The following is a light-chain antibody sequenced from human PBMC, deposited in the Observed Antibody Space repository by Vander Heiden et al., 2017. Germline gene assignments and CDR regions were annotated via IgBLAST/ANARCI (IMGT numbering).Light chain of an antibody. CDR3: QQSDSTPQT. CDR1: QSISSY. Sequence: DIQMTQSPSSLSASVGDRVTITCRASQSISSYLNWYQQKPGKAPKLLIYAASTLQSGVPSRFSGSASGADFTLTISRLQPEDFATYFCQQSDSTPQTFGQGTTVEIK. J-gene: IGKJ1*01. CDR2: AAS. V-gene: IGKV1-39*01.